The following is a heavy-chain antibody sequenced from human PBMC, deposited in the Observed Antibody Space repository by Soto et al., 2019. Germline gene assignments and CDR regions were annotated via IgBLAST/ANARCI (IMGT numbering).Heavy chain of an antibody. V-gene: IGHV4-59*12. Sequence: PSETLSLTCTVSGGSISSYYWSWIRQPPWKGLEWIGYIYYSGITNYNPSLKSRVTISVDTSKNQFSLKLSSVTAADTAVYYCARDGSSGYYYGYWGQGTLVTVSS. CDR3: ARDGSSGYYYGY. CDR1: GGSISSYY. D-gene: IGHD3-22*01. CDR2: IYYSGIT. J-gene: IGHJ4*02.